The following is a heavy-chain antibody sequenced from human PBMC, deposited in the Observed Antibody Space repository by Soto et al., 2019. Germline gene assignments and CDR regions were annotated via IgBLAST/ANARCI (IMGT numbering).Heavy chain of an antibody. V-gene: IGHV3-48*03. CDR1: GFTFSSYE. Sequence: GGSLRLSCAASGFTFSSYEMNWVRQAPGKGLEWVSYISSSGSTIYYADSVKGRFTISRDNAKNSLYLQMNSLRAEDTAVYYCAKDLYYYDSSGYYVAFDIWGQGTMVTVSS. D-gene: IGHD3-22*01. CDR3: AKDLYYYDSSGYYVAFDI. J-gene: IGHJ3*02. CDR2: ISSSGSTI.